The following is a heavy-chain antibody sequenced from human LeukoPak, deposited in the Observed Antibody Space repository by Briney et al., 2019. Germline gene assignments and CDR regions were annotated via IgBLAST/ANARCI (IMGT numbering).Heavy chain of an antibody. CDR1: GFTFSRYA. J-gene: IGHJ4*02. CDR2: ISGSGGST. D-gene: IGHD3-3*01. CDR3: AKDDFWSGSVGY. Sequence: GGSLRLSCAASGFTFSRYAMSWVRQAPGKGLEWVSAISGSGGSTYYADSVKGRFTISRDNSKNTLYLQMNSLRAEDTAVYYCAKDDFWSGSVGYWGQGTLVTVSS. V-gene: IGHV3-23*01.